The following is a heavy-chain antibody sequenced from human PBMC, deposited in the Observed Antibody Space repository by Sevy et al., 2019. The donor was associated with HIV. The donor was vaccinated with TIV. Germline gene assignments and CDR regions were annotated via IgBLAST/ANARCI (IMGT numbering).Heavy chain of an antibody. V-gene: IGHV3-9*01. CDR2: IIWNSASI. CDR3: ARDGKVPVPGLYYFDY. J-gene: IGHJ4*01. D-gene: IGHD6-19*01. Sequence: GGSLRLSCAASGFTFDDYAMHWVRQAPGKGLEWVSGIIWNSASIDYADSVKGRFSMSRDNAKNSLYLQMNSLRAEDTAVYYCARDGKVPVPGLYYFDYWGHGTLVTVSS. CDR1: GFTFDDYA.